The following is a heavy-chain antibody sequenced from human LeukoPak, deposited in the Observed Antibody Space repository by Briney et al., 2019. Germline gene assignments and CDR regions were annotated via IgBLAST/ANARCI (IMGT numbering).Heavy chain of an antibody. CDR2: IRYDGSDK. CDR1: GFTFSTYG. Sequence: GGSLRLSCAASGFTFSTYGIHWGRQAPGKGLEWVAFIRYDGSDKYYADSVKGRFTISRDNAKNSLYLQMNSLRAEDMAIYYCAGDSGGFSSVYYDAFDFWGQGTVVTVSS. V-gene: IGHV3-30*02. CDR3: AGDSGGFSSVYYDAFDF. D-gene: IGHD5/OR15-5a*01. J-gene: IGHJ3*01.